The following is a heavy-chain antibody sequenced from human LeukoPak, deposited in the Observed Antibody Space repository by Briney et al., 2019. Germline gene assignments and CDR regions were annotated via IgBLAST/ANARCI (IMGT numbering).Heavy chain of an antibody. Sequence: ASVKVSCKASGYTFTSYAMHWVRQAPGQRLEWMGWINAGNGNTKYSQKFQGRVTITRDTSASTAYMELSSLRSEDTAVYYCAIPMGATVTNDAFDSSRQGRLVSV. V-gene: IGHV1-3*01. D-gene: IGHD4-17*01. J-gene: IGHJ3*02. CDR1: GYTFTSYA. CDR2: INAGNGNT. CDR3: AIPMGATVTNDAFDS.